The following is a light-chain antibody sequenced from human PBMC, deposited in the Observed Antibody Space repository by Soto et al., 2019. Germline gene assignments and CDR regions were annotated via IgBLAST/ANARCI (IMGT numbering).Light chain of an antibody. CDR3: QHDNSYPLT. Sequence: DIQMTQSPSTLSAFVGDGVTITCRASQTIISWLAWYQQKPGKAPKLMIYRASSLETGVPSRFSGSGSGTEFTLTISSLQSDDVATYYCQHDNSYPLTFGPGTKVAIK. V-gene: IGKV1-5*03. CDR2: RAS. J-gene: IGKJ3*01. CDR1: QTIISW.